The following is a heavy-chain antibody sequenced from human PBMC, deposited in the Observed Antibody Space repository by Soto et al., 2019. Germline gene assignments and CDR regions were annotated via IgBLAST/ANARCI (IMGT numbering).Heavy chain of an antibody. J-gene: IGHJ4*02. D-gene: IGHD2-15*01. CDR1: GFIFSSYG. CDR2: ISYEGSHT. CDR3: AKEVRGGGSCSWSEGFDY. Sequence: QVQLVESGGGVVQPGRSLRLSCAASGFIFSSYGMHWVRQAPGKGLEWVAVISYEGSHTYYADSVKGRFTITRDNSKNSLYLQMNSLRPEDTAVHYCAKEVRGGGSCSWSEGFDYWGQGTLLTVSS. V-gene: IGHV3-30*18.